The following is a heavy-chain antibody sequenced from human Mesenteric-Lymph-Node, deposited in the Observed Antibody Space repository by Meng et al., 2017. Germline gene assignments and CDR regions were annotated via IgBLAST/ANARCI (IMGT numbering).Heavy chain of an antibody. D-gene: IGHD5-24*01. CDR3: ARKRDGYNPFDD. Sequence: QRAGPVVVEPAGTLSLTCAVSGGSISSSNWWSWVRQPPGKGLEWIGEIYHSGSTNYNPSLKSRVTISVDKSKNQFSLKLSSVTAVDTAVYYCARKRDGYNPFDDWGQGTLVTVSS. CDR2: IYHSGST. CDR1: GGSISSSNW. J-gene: IGHJ4*02. V-gene: IGHV4-4*02.